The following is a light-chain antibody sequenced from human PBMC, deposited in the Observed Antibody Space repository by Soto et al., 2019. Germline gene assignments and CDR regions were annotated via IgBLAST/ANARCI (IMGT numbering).Light chain of an antibody. V-gene: IGLV2-14*01. CDR2: EVI. Sequence: SALTQPASVSGSPGQSITISCTGTRSDVGAYNFVSWYQQHPGKAPKLMIYEVIHRPSGISTRFSGSKSGNTASLTISGVQAEDEADYYCSAYTTSSTLVFGTGTKVTVL. CDR3: SAYTTSSTLV. J-gene: IGLJ1*01. CDR1: RSDVGAYNF.